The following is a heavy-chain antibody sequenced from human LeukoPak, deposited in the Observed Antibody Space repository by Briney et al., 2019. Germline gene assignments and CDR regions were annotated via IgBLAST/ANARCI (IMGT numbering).Heavy chain of an antibody. J-gene: IGHJ5*02. V-gene: IGHV1-8*03. CDR3: ARGSTMSRFDP. Sequence: ASVKVSCKASGDTFTRYYMHWVRQATGQGLEWMGWMNPNSGNTGYAQKFQGRVTITRNTSISTAYMELSSLRSEDTAVYYCARGSTMSRFDPWGQGTLVTVSS. CDR2: MNPNSGNT. CDR1: GDTFTRYY. D-gene: IGHD3-10*02.